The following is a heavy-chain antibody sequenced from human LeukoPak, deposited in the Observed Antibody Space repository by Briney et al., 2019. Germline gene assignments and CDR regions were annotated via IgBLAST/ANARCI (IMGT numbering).Heavy chain of an antibody. J-gene: IGHJ4*02. CDR3: ARTIESGWAIYFDY. CDR2: IYYSGST. D-gene: IGHD3-3*01. V-gene: IGHV4-59*12. Sequence: SETLSLTCTVSGGSISSYYWSWIRQPPGKGLEWIGYIYYSGSTNYNPSLKSRVTISVDTSKNQFSLKLSSVTAADTAVYYCARTIESGWAIYFDYWGQGTLVTVSS. CDR1: GGSISSYY.